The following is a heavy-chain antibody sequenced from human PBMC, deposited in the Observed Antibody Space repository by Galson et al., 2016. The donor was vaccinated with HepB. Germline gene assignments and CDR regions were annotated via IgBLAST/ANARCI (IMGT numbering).Heavy chain of an antibody. Sequence: SVKVSCKASGYTFTGYYMHWVRQAPGQGLEWMGWINPNSGGTNYAQKFQGWVTMTRDTSISTAYMELSRLRSDDTAVYYWAREGGYSSSSGYFYYGMDVWGQGTTVTVAS. CDR2: INPNSGGT. J-gene: IGHJ6*02. CDR1: GYTFTGYY. V-gene: IGHV1-2*04. D-gene: IGHD6-6*01. CDR3: AREGGYSSSSGYFYYGMDV.